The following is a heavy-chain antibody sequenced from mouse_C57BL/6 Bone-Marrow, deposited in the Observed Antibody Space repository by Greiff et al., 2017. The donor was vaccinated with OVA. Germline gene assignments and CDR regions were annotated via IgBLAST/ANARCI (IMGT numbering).Heavy chain of an antibody. J-gene: IGHJ2*01. CDR1: GYTFTSYW. Sequence: VQLQQSGTVLARPGASVKMSCKTSGYTFTSYWMHWVKQRPGQGLEWIGAIYPGNSDTSYNQKFKGKAKLTAVTSASTAYMELSSLTNEDSAVYYCVIYYGHLYYFDYWGQGTTLTVSS. CDR2: IYPGNSDT. CDR3: VIYYGHLYYFDY. V-gene: IGHV1-5*01. D-gene: IGHD2-1*01.